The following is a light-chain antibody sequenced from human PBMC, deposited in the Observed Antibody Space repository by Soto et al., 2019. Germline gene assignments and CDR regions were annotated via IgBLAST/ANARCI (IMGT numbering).Light chain of an antibody. Sequence: QSALTQPPSASGSPGQSVTISCTGTSDIVNYNYVSWYQQYPGKAPKLMISEVNKRPSGVPDRFSGSKSGETASLTVSGLQAEDEADYYCSSYAGNNILVFGGGTKLTVL. CDR3: SSYAGNNILV. V-gene: IGLV2-8*01. CDR2: EVN. CDR1: SDIVNYNY. J-gene: IGLJ3*02.